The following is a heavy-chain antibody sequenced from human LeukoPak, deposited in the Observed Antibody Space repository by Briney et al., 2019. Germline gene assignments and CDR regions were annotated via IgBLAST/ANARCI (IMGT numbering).Heavy chain of an antibody. CDR1: GFTFSSYA. V-gene: IGHV3-30*04. Sequence: GGSLRLSCAASGFTFSSYAMHWVRQAPGKGLEWVAVISYDGSNKYYADSVKGRFTISRDNSKNTLYLQMNSLRAEDTAVYYCARDSGSSSWYFYYYYYGMDVWGQGTTVTVSS. CDR2: ISYDGSNK. D-gene: IGHD6-13*01. CDR3: ARDSGSSSWYFYYYYYGMDV. J-gene: IGHJ6*02.